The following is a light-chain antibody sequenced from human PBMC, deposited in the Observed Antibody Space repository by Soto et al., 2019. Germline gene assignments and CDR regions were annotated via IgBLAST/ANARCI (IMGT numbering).Light chain of an antibody. CDR1: SSDIGSYNL. J-gene: IGLJ2*01. CDR3: CSYAGNSGVV. CDR2: EDS. V-gene: IGLV2-23*01. Sequence: QSVLTQPASVSGSPGQSITISCTGTSSDIGSYNLVSWYQQHPGKAPRLIIYEDSKRPSRISNRFSGSKSGNAASLTISGLQAEDEAHYFCCSYAGNSGVVFGGGTKLTVL.